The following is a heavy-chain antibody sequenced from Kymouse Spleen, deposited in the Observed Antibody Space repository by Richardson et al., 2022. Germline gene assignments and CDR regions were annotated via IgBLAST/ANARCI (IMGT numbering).Heavy chain of an antibody. CDR1: GGSISSSSYY. D-gene: IGHD1-14*01,IGHD2-21*02. CDR3: AIQTFRNYYGMDV. Sequence: QLQLQESGPGLVKPSETLSLTCTVSGGSISSSSYYWGWIRQPPGKGLEWIGSIYYSGSTYYNPSLKSRVTISVDTSKNQFSLKLSSVTAADTAVYYCAIQTFRNYYGMDVWGQGTTVTVSS. J-gene: IGHJ6*02. CDR2: IYYSGST. V-gene: IGHV4-39*01.